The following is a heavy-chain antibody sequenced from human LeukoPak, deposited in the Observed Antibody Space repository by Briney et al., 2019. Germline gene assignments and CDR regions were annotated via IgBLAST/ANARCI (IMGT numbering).Heavy chain of an antibody. D-gene: IGHD2-15*01. J-gene: IGHJ4*02. CDR2: ISGSGGST. CDR3: AKGVDIVVIVSALDY. Sequence: GGSLRLSCAASGFTLSSYAMSWVRRAPGKGLEWVSAISGSGGSTYYADSVKGRFTISRDNSKNMLYLQMNSLRVEDTAVYYCAKGVDIVVIVSALDYWGQGTLVTVSS. V-gene: IGHV3-23*01. CDR1: GFTLSSYA.